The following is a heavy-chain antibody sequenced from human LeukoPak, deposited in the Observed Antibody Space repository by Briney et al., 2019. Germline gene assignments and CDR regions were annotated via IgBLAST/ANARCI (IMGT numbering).Heavy chain of an antibody. J-gene: IGHJ6*02. D-gene: IGHD6-6*01. CDR1: GFTFNSYV. V-gene: IGHV3-21*01. Sequence: GGSLRLSCAASGFTFNSYVMNWVRQAPGKGLEWVSVISSSSTYIFYADPVKGRFAISRDNAKNSLFLQMNSLRADDTAVYYCARVDGASGAARMDVWGQGTTVTVSS. CDR3: ARVDGASGAARMDV. CDR2: ISSSSTYI.